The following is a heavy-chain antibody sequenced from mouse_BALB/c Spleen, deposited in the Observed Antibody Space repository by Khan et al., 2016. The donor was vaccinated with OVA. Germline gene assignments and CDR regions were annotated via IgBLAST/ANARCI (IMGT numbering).Heavy chain of an antibody. V-gene: IGHV9-3-1*01. D-gene: IGHD2-14*01. CDR3: ARVGYNGTFAC. J-gene: IGHJ4*01. CDR2: INTYTGEP. CDR1: GFTFTNYG. Sequence: QIQLVQSGPELKKPGETVQISCKASGFTFTNYGMHWVKQAPGKGLKWMGWINTYTGEPTFADDFKGRVAFSLDTSASTAYLQINSLKNEDTATEFCARVGYNGTFACWGQGTWVTVSA.